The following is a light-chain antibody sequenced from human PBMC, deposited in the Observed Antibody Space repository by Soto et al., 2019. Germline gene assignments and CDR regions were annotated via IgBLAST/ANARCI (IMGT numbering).Light chain of an antibody. V-gene: IGKV1-27*01. J-gene: IGKJ5*01. Sequence: DIPMTQSPASLSASLGDRITITWGASQDISNYLAWYQQKPVKLPKLLVYSASTLQSAVPSRFSGSGSGKEFTLPISSLQPDHFATYYCQQYNSYSFAITFGQGTRLEIK. CDR3: QQYNSYSFAIT. CDR1: QDISNY. CDR2: SAS.